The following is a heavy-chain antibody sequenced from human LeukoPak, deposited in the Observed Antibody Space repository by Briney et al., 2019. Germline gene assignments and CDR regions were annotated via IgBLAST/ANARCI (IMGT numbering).Heavy chain of an antibody. J-gene: IGHJ3*02. CDR1: GFTFSSYS. D-gene: IGHD6-19*01. V-gene: IGHV3-21*01. CDR2: ISSSSSYI. Sequence: PGGSLRLSCAASGFTFSSYSMNWVRQAPGKGLGWVSSISSSSSYIYYADSVKGRFTISRDNAKNSLYLQMNSLRAEDTAVYYCARDRNHEQWLVLDDAFDIWGQGTMVTVSS. CDR3: ARDRNHEQWLVLDDAFDI.